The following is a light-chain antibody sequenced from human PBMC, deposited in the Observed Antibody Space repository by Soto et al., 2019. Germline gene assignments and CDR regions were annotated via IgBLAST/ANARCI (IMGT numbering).Light chain of an antibody. CDR1: SGHSSYA. CDR2: LNSDGSH. Sequence: QSVLTQSPSASASLGASVKLTCTLSSGHSSYAIAWHQQQPEKGPRYLIKLNSDGSHSKGDGIPDRFSGSSSGAERYLTISSFQSEDEADYYCQTWATGILVFGGGTKVTVL. J-gene: IGLJ3*02. V-gene: IGLV4-69*01. CDR3: QTWATGILV.